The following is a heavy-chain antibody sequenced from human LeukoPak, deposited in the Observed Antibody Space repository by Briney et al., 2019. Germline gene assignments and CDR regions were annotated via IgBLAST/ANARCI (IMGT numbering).Heavy chain of an antibody. J-gene: IGHJ6*02. CDR2: IRSKAYGGTT. Sequence: GSLRLSCTASGFTFGDYALSWVRQAPGKGLEWVGFIRSKAYGGTTEYAASVKGRFTISRDDSKSIAYLQMNSLKTEDTAVYYCTRDLVGGDVWGQGTTVTVSS. CDR1: GFTFGDYA. D-gene: IGHD2-15*01. CDR3: TRDLVGGDV. V-gene: IGHV3-49*04.